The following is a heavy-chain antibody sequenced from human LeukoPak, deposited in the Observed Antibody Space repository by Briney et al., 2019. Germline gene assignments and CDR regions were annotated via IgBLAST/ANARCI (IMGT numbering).Heavy chain of an antibody. CDR3: ASYSSGWSEVLDY. V-gene: IGHV1-2*06. CDR2: INPNSGGT. CDR1: GYTFTGYY. J-gene: IGHJ4*02. D-gene: IGHD6-19*01. Sequence: GASVKVSCKASGYTFTGYYMHWVRQAPGQGLEWMGRINPNSGGTNYAQKFQGRVTMTRDTSISTAYMDLSRLRSDDTAVYYCASYSSGWSEVLDYWGQGTLVTVSS.